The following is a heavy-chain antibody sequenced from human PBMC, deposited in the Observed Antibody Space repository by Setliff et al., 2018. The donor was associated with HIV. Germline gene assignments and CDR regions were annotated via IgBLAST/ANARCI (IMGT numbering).Heavy chain of an antibody. CDR1: RFTVSSNY. D-gene: IGHD6-13*01. J-gene: IGHJ4*02. CDR2: IYSGGST. CDR3: ARDWQQAFDY. V-gene: IGHV3-66*02. Sequence: GESLRLSCAASRFTVSSNYMNWVRQAPGKGLEWVSVIYSGGSTYYADSVKGRFTISRDNSKNTLYLQMNSLRAEDTAVYYCARDWQQAFDYWGQGTLVTVSS.